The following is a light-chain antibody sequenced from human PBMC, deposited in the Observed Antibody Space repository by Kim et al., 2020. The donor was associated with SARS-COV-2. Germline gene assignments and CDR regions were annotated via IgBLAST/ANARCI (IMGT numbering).Light chain of an antibody. CDR3: QQYGDPIT. J-gene: IGKJ5*01. Sequence: LSPGERAHLSCRASQSVGSNYLAWYQQKPGQAPRLLIYGSSSRAPGIPDRFSGSGSGTDFTLTISRLEPEDFAVYYCQQYGDPITFGQGTRLEIK. V-gene: IGKV3-20*01. CDR1: QSVGSNY. CDR2: GSS.